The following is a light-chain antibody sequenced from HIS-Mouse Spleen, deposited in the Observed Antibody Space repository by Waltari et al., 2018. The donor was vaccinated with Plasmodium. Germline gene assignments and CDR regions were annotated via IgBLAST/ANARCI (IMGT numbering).Light chain of an antibody. CDR3: QAWDSSTYV. J-gene: IGLJ1*01. V-gene: IGLV3-1*01. CDR2: QDS. CDR1: KLGAKY. Sequence: SYELTQPPSVSVSPGQTASITCSGDKLGAKYACWYQQKPGQSPVLVIYQDSKRPSGIPERFSGSKSGNTATLTISGTQAMDEADYYCQAWDSSTYVFGTGTKVTVL.